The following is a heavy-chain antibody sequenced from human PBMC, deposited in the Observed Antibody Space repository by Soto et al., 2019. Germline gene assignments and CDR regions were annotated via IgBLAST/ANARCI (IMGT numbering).Heavy chain of an antibody. CDR1: GFTFSSYS. J-gene: IGHJ6*02. Sequence: GGSLRLSCAASGFTFSSYSMNWVRQAPGEGLEWVSSISSSSSYIYYADSVKGRFTISRDNAKNSLYLQMNSLRAEDTAVYYCARDEPYYDILTVRYYYGMDVCGQGTTFTVSS. V-gene: IGHV3-21*01. CDR2: ISSSSSYI. D-gene: IGHD3-9*01. CDR3: ARDEPYYDILTVRYYYGMDV.